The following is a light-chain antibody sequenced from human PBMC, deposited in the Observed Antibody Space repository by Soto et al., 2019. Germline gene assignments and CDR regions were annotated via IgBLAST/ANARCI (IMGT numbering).Light chain of an antibody. CDR2: GAS. J-gene: IGKJ2*01. CDR1: QSVRSSY. CDR3: QQYGSSPYT. V-gene: IGKV3-20*01. Sequence: EIVLTQSPGTLSLSPGERATLSCRASQSVRSSYLAWYQQKLGQAPRLLIYGASSRATGIPDRFSGSGSGKDFTLTISRLEREDFAVYYCQQYGSSPYTFGQGTKLESK.